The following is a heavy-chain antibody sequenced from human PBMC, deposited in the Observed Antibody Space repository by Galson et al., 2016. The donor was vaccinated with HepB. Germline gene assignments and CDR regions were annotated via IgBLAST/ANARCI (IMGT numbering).Heavy chain of an antibody. CDR2: IKRKTDGGTT. CDR3: ARGKGSCTTTGCSMDV. CDR1: GFTFSDYA. J-gene: IGHJ6*02. V-gene: IGHV3-15*01. Sequence: SLRLSCAASGFTFSDYAMNWVRQAPGKGLEWVGRIKRKTDGGTTDYAAPVKGRFTISRDDSKNTLYFQLGSLKTEDMGIYYCARGKGSCTTTGCSMDVWGQGTAVTVSS. D-gene: IGHD2-8*01.